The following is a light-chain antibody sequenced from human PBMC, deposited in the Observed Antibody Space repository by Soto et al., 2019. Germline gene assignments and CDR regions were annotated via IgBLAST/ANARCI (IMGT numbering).Light chain of an antibody. CDR1: QSVSSH. CDR2: GAS. Sequence: EIVLTQSPGTLSLSPGERATLSCRASQSVSSHLAWYQQKPGQAPRLLIYGASTRATDIPARFSGSWSGTEVTLTISSLQSEEVAVYYCQQYVRSPWTFGQGTKVDI. J-gene: IGKJ1*01. CDR3: QQYVRSPWT. V-gene: IGKV3-15*01.